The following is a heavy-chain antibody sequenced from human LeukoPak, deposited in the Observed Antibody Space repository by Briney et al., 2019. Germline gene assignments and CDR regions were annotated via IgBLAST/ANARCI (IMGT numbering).Heavy chain of an antibody. J-gene: IGHJ4*02. CDR3: ARPLYSSGWSYFDY. Sequence: ASVKVSCKASGYTFTSYGISWVRQAPGQGLEWMGWISAYNGNTNCAQKLQGRVTMTTDTSTSTAYMELRSLRSDDTAVYYCARPLYSSGWSYFDYWGQGTLVTVSS. V-gene: IGHV1-18*01. D-gene: IGHD6-19*01. CDR2: ISAYNGNT. CDR1: GYTFTSYG.